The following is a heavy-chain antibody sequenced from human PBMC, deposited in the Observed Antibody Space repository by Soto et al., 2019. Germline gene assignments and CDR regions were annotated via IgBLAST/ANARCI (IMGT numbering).Heavy chain of an antibody. Sequence: SETLSLTCTVSGGSISSYYWIWIRQPPGKGLEWIGYIYYSGSTNYNPSLKSRVTISVDTSKNQFSLKLSSVTAADTAVYYCARDRYSSSWYGYYGMDVWGQGTTVTVSS. J-gene: IGHJ6*02. D-gene: IGHD6-13*01. CDR2: IYYSGST. CDR1: GGSISSYY. CDR3: ARDRYSSSWYGYYGMDV. V-gene: IGHV4-59*01.